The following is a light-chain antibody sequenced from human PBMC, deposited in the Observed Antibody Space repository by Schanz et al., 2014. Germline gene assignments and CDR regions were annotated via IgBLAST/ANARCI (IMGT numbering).Light chain of an antibody. V-gene: IGKV3D-20*02. CDR3: QQRSNWPPWT. CDR2: GAS. Sequence: ETVLTQSPGTLSLSPGERATLSCRASQSIISRDLAWYQQKPGQAPNVLIYGASRRATGIPDRFSGSGSGTDFTLTISSLEPEDFAVYYCQQRSNWPPWTFGQGTKVEIK. J-gene: IGKJ1*01. CDR1: QSIISRD.